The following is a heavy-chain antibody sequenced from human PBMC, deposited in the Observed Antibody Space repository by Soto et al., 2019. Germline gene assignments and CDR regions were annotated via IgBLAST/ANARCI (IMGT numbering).Heavy chain of an antibody. CDR2: ISYDGSNK. Sequence: GAPRLSLSASGFTFNSFGMDWVRQAPGKGLEWVAVISYDGSNKYYADSVKGRFTISRDNSKNTLYLQMNSLRAEDTAVYYCATTVSSYFGTDYWGQGTLVTVSS. D-gene: IGHD6-6*01. CDR1: GFTFNSFG. CDR3: ATTVSSYFGTDY. J-gene: IGHJ4*02. V-gene: IGHV3-30*03.